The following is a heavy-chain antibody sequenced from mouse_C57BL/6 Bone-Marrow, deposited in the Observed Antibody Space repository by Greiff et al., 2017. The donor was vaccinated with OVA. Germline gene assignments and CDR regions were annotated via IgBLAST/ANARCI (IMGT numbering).Heavy chain of an antibody. CDR2: IDPENGDT. CDR3: TTEGNYPFDY. V-gene: IGHV14-4*01. Sequence: EVQLQQSGAELVRPGASVKLSCTASGFNIKDDYMHWVKQRPEQGLEWIGWIDPENGDTEYASKFQGKATITADTSSNTAYLQLSSLTSEDTAVYYCTTEGNYPFDYWGQGTTLTVSS. CDR1: GFNIKDDY. D-gene: IGHD2-1*01. J-gene: IGHJ2*01.